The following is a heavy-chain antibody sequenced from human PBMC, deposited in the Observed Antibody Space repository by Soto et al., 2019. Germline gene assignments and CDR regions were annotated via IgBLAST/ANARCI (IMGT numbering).Heavy chain of an antibody. CDR1: GDSVSSNSAA. CDR3: ARGGRSGGRCYPPRGWFDP. D-gene: IGHD2-15*01. Sequence: SQTLSLTCAISGDSVSSNSAAWNWIRQSPSRGLEWLGRTYSRSKWYNDYAVSVKSRITINPDTSKNQFSLQLNSVTPEDTAVYYCARGGRSGGRCYPPRGWFDPWGQGTLVTVSS. J-gene: IGHJ5*02. CDR2: TYSRSKWYN. V-gene: IGHV6-1*01.